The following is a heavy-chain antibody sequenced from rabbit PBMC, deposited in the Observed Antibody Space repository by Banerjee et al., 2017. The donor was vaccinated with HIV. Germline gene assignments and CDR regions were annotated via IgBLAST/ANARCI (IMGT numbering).Heavy chain of an antibody. Sequence: QQQLEESGGGLVKPGGTLTLTCKASGIDFSSYYYMCWVRQAPGKGLELIACIYTCSGSTCYASFFFCRFSLSTSTSLPTVYLYVTGLTASHTATCVCARAGNGDWGDAVNLWGPGTLVTVS. D-gene: IGHD4-1*01. V-gene: IGHV1S43*01. CDR3: ARAGNGDWGDAVNL. CDR1: GIDFSSYYY. CDR2: IYTCSGST. J-gene: IGHJ4*01.